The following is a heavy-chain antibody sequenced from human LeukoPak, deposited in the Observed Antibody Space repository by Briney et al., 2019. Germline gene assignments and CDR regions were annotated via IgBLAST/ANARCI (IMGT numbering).Heavy chain of an antibody. V-gene: IGHV3-30-3*01. Sequence: GGSLRLSFAASGFTFSSYAMHWVRQAPGKGLEWVAVISYDGSNKYYADSVKGRFTISRDNSKNTPYLQMNSLRAEDTAVYYCARDLIAAAGSGMDVWGQGTTVTVSS. CDR1: GFTFSSYA. D-gene: IGHD6-13*01. CDR3: ARDLIAAAGSGMDV. CDR2: ISYDGSNK. J-gene: IGHJ6*02.